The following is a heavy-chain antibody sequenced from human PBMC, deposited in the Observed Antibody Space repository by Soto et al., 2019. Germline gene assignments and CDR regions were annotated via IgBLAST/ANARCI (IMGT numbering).Heavy chain of an antibody. V-gene: IGHV3-30-3*01. Sequence: VQLVESGGGLVQPGGSLRLSCAASGFTFSSYAMHWVRQAPGKGLEWVAVISYDGSNKYYADSVKGRFTISRDNSKNTLYLQMNSLRAEDTAVYYCAREARPPSGYAFDIWGQGTMVTVSS. J-gene: IGHJ3*02. CDR1: GFTFSSYA. CDR2: ISYDGSNK. CDR3: AREARPPSGYAFDI.